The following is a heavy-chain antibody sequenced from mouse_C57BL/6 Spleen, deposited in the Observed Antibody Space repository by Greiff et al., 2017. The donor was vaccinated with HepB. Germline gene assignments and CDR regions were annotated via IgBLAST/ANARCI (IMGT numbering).Heavy chain of an antibody. CDR1: GFTFSSYG. Sequence: EVHLVESGGDLVKPGGSLKLSCAASGFTFSSYGMSWVRQTPDKRLEWVATIGSGGSYTYYPDSVKGRFTISRDNAKNTLYLQMSSLKSEDTAMYYCAREPAWDYWGQGTTLTVSS. CDR3: AREPAWDY. V-gene: IGHV5-6*01. CDR2: IGSGGSYT. J-gene: IGHJ2*01.